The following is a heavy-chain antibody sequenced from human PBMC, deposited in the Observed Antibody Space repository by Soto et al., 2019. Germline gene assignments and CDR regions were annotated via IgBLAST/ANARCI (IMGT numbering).Heavy chain of an antibody. Sequence: ASVKVSCKGSGYTFTSFGITWVRQAPGQGLEWMGWITTYNGNTNYAQKFQGRVTMTTDTSTSTAYMELRSLRSDDTAVYYCARVGWVKGYPYVDAYDYWGQGTLVTVSS. CDR2: ITTYNGNT. J-gene: IGHJ4*02. D-gene: IGHD4-17*01. CDR3: ARVGWVKGYPYVDAYDY. V-gene: IGHV1-18*01. CDR1: GYTFTSFG.